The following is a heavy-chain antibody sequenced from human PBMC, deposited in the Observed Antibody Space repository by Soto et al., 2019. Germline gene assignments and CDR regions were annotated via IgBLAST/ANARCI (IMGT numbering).Heavy chain of an antibody. J-gene: IGHJ4*02. CDR3: AKERYDILTGYPTRAAYFDY. D-gene: IGHD3-9*01. Sequence: GGSLRLSCAASGFTFDDYAMHWVRQAPGKGLEWVSGISWNSGSIGYADSVKGRFTISRDNAKNSLYLQMNSLRAEDTALYYCAKERYDILTGYPTRAAYFDYWGQGTLVTVSS. V-gene: IGHV3-9*01. CDR2: ISWNSGSI. CDR1: GFTFDDYA.